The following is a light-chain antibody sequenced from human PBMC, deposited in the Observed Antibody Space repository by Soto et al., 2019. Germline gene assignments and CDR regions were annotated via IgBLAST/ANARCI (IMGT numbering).Light chain of an antibody. CDR3: LQVSSFPRT. V-gene: IGKV1-5*01. CDR1: QSISSW. J-gene: IGKJ1*01. Sequence: DIQMTQSPSTLSASVGDRVTITCRASQSISSWLAWNQQKPGKAPKLLIYDASSLESGVPSRFSGSGSGTEFTLTISSLQPDDFATYYCLQVSSFPRTFGQGTKVEIK. CDR2: DAS.